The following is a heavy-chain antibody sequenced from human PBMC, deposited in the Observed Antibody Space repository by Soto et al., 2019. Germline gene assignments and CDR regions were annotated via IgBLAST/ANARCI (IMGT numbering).Heavy chain of an antibody. CDR3: ARSWVTGKGGIDV. D-gene: IGHD3-16*01. CDR2: INGYTGNT. CDR1: GYTFTSYG. J-gene: IGHJ6*02. V-gene: IGHV1-18*01. Sequence: GASVKVSFKTSGYTFTSYGIIWVRQVPGQGLEWMGWINGYTGNTNYAQKFQGRVTMTTDTSTNTAYLDLWTLISDDTAVYYCARSWVTGKGGIDVWGQGTTVTVSS.